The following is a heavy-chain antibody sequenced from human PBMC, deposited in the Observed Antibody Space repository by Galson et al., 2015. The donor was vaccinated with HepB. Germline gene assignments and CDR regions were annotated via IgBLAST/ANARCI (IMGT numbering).Heavy chain of an antibody. CDR2: ISGSGGST. Sequence: SLRLSCAASGFTFSSYAMSWVRQAPGKGLEWVSAISGSGGSTYYADSVKGRFTISRDNSKNTLYLQMNSLRAEDTAVYYCAKEYHSSGLYPLYLDYWGQGTLVTVSS. J-gene: IGHJ4*02. V-gene: IGHV3-23*01. D-gene: IGHD6-19*01. CDR3: AKEYHSSGLYPLYLDY. CDR1: GFTFSSYA.